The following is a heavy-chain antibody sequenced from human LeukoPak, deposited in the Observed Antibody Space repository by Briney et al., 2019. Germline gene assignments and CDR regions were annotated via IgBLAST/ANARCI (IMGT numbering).Heavy chain of an antibody. CDR3: AKAPYSGGWRDFDS. CDR2: ITGSGDST. CDR1: GFSFSSYA. Sequence: GGSLRLSCAASGFSFSSYAMNWVRQAPGEGLGWVSAITGSGDSTYYADSVKGRFTISRDNSKYTLYLQMNSLRAEDTAVYYCAKAPYSGGWRDFDSWGQGTLVTVSS. D-gene: IGHD6-19*01. V-gene: IGHV3-23*01. J-gene: IGHJ4*02.